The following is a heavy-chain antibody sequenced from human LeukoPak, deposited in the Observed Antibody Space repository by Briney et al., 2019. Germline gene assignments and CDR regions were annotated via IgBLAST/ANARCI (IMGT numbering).Heavy chain of an antibody. Sequence: SETLSLTCTVSGGSISSSSYYWGWIRQPPGKGLEWIGSIYYRGSTYYNPSLKSRVTISVDTSKNQFSLRLSSVTAADTAVYYCAREGQASSSFDYWGQGTLVTVSS. V-gene: IGHV4-39*07. CDR3: AREGQASSSFDY. J-gene: IGHJ4*02. CDR1: GGSISSSSYY. CDR2: IYYRGST.